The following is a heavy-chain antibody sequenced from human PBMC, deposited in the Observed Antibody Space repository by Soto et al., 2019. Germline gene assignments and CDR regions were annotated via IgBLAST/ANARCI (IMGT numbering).Heavy chain of an antibody. Sequence: SETLSLTCTVSGGSISSSSYYWGWIRQPPGKGLEWIGSIYYSGSTYYNPSLKSRVTISVDTSKNQFSLKLSSVTAADTAVYYCARHDGHSVSRIGYWGQGTLVTVS. CDR1: GGSISSSSYY. J-gene: IGHJ4*02. V-gene: IGHV4-39*01. D-gene: IGHD1-26*01. CDR2: IYYSGST. CDR3: ARHDGHSVSRIGY.